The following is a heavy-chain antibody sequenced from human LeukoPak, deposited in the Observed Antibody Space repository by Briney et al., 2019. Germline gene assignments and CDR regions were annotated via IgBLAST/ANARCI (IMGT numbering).Heavy chain of an antibody. CDR1: GYTFTSYY. D-gene: IGHD6-13*01. CDR2: LNPSGGTT. V-gene: IGHV1-46*01. CDR3: ATIEAAGSDFDY. Sequence: GASVKVSCKASGYTFTSYYIQWVREAAGQGGGWMAILNPSGGTTTYAQKFQGRVTMTRDTSTSTVYMELSSLRSEDTAVYYCATIEAAGSDFDYWGQGTLVTVSS. J-gene: IGHJ4*02.